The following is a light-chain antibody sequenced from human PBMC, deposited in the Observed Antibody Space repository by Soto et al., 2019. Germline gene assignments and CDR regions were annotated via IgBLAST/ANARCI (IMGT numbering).Light chain of an antibody. CDR2: ATS. CDR3: LQYNTYPFT. Sequence: DIQMTQSPSSLSASVGDRVTITCRASQSISTYLIWYQQKPGKAPKLLIYATSSLQSGVPSRFSGSGSGTEFTLTISSLQPEDFATYYCLQYNTYPFTFGQGTRLEIK. V-gene: IGKV1-17*01. CDR1: QSISTY. J-gene: IGKJ5*01.